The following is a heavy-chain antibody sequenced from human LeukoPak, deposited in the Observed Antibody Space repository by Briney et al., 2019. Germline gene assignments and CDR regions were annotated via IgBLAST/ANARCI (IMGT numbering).Heavy chain of an antibody. V-gene: IGHV4-34*01. CDR3: ARPRKHDYYDMDV. CDR2: INPSGTT. CDR1: GGSSSAYW. Sequence: SETLSLTCAVYGGSSSAYWWSWIRQPPGKGLEWIGGINPSGTTNYNPSLKGRVTISLDTSKNHFSLNLSSVTAADTAVYYCARPRKHDYYDMDVWGKGTTVTVSS. J-gene: IGHJ6*03.